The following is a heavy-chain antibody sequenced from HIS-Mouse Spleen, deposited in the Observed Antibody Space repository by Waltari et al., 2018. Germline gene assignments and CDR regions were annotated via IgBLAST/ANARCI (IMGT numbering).Heavy chain of an antibody. V-gene: IGHV3-33*01. J-gene: IGHJ3*02. Sequence: QVQLVESGGGVVQPGRSLRLSCAASGFTFSSYGMHWVRQAPGKGLGGVAVIWYNGSNKYYADSGKGRFTISRDNSKNTLYLQMNSLRAEDTAVYYCARDPSGSGYYYASAFDIWGQGTMVTVSS. CDR1: GFTFSSYG. D-gene: IGHD3-22*01. CDR2: IWYNGSNK. CDR3: ARDPSGSGYYYASAFDI.